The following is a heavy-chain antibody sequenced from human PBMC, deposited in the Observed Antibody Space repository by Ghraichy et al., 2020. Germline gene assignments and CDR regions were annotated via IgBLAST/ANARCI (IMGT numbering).Heavy chain of an antibody. CDR2: IYYSGST. CDR3: ARHESLLWFGELLLPHFKPPHPTAHFDY. CDR1: GGSISSYY. V-gene: IGHV4-59*08. D-gene: IGHD3-10*01. J-gene: IGHJ4*02. Sequence: SETLSLTCTVSGGSISSYYWSWIRQPPGKGLEWIGYIYYSGSTNYNPSLKSRVTISVDTSKNQFSLKLSYVTVADTAVYYCARHESLLWFGELLLPHFKPPHPTAHFDYWGQGTLVTVSS.